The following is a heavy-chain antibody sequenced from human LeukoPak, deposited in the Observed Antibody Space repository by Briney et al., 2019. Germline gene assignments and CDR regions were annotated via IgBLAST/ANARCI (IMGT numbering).Heavy chain of an antibody. CDR3: ARAGRSNIDY. V-gene: IGHV3-30-3*01. CDR1: GSTFSSYA. J-gene: IGHJ4*02. Sequence: PGGSLRLSCAASGSTFSSYAMHWVRQAPGKGLEWVAVISYDGSNKYYADSVKGRFTISRDNSKNTLYLQMNSLRAEDTAVYYCARAGRSNIDYWGQGTLVTVSS. D-gene: IGHD4-11*01. CDR2: ISYDGSNK.